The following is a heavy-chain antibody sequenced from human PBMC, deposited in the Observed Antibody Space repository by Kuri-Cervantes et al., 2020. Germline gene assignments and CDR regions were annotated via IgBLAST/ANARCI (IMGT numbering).Heavy chain of an antibody. J-gene: IGHJ6*03. CDR2: IWYDGSNK. CDR1: GFTFSSYE. Sequence: GGSLRLSCAASGFTFSSYEMNWVRQAPGKGLEWVAVIWYDGSNKYYADSVKGRFTISRDNSKNTLYLQMNSLRAEDTAVYYCVTERRNYYLDVWGKGTTVTVSS. CDR3: VTERRNYYLDV. V-gene: IGHV3-33*08.